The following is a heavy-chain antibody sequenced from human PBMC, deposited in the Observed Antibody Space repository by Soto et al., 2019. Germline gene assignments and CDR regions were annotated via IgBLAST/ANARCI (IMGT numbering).Heavy chain of an antibody. D-gene: IGHD2-2*02. CDR1: GNRFTSNW. J-gene: IGHJ4*02. V-gene: IGHV5-51*01. CDR2: IYPGDCDT. CDR3: ARHGPYCSGASCYNDQFDY. Sequence: LGESLKISCKASGNRFTSNWIGWVRQMPGKGLEWMGIIYPGDCDTRYSPSFQGQVTISVDKSISTAYLQWSSLKASDTGMYYCARHGPYCSGASCYNDQFDYWPQGTLVTVSS.